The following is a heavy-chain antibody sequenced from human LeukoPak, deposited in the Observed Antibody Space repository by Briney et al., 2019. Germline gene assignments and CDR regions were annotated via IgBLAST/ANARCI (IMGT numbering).Heavy chain of an antibody. CDR1: GFTFSDYY. D-gene: IGHD3-10*01. V-gene: IGHV3-11*01. Sequence: GGSLRLSCAASGFTFSDYYMSWIRQAPGEGLEWVSYISSSGSTIYYADSVKGRFTISRDNAKNSLYLQMNSLRAEDTAVYYCARERGRRFSYYYYGMDVWGQGTTVTVSS. J-gene: IGHJ6*02. CDR2: ISSSGSTI. CDR3: ARERGRRFSYYYYGMDV.